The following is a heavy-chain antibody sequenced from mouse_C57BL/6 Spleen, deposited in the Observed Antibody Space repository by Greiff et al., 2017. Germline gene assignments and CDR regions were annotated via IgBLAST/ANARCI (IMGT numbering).Heavy chain of an antibody. CDR2: IYPSDSET. Sequence: QVQLQQPGAELVRPGSSVKLSCKASGYTFTSYWMDWVKQRPGQGLEWIGNIYPSDSETHYNQKFKDKATLTVEKSSSTAYMQLSSLTSEDSAVYYCARGDYYGFPFAYWGQGTLVTVSA. CDR1: GYTFTSYW. J-gene: IGHJ3*01. V-gene: IGHV1-61*01. CDR3: ARGDYYGFPFAY. D-gene: IGHD1-1*01.